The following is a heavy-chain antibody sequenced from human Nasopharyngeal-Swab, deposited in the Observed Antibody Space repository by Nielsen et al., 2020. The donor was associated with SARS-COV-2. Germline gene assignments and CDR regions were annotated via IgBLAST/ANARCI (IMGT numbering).Heavy chain of an antibody. V-gene: IGHV3-21*01. CDR3: ARGQYCSSTSCYARGYYYYYGMDV. CDR1: GFTFSSYS. D-gene: IGHD2-2*01. J-gene: IGHJ6*02. CDR2: ISSSSSYI. Sequence: GESLKISCAASGFTFSSYSMNWVRQAPGKGLDWVSSISSSSSYIYYADSVKGRFTISRDNAKNSLYLQMNSLRAEDTAVYYCARGQYCSSTSCYARGYYYYYGMDVWGQGTTVTVSS.